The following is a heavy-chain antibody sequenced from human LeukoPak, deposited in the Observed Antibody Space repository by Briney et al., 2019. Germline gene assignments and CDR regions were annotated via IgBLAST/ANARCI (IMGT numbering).Heavy chain of an antibody. V-gene: IGHV3-13*04. Sequence: GGSLRLSCAASGFSFSSYDMHWVRQPTGEGLQWVSGIGSGGDTYYAGSVKGRFTISRENAKNSLCLQMNSLRAGDTAVYFCARGATLGFDPWGQGTLVTVSS. D-gene: IGHD2/OR15-2a*01. CDR2: IGSGGDT. CDR3: ARGATLGFDP. J-gene: IGHJ5*02. CDR1: GFSFSSYD.